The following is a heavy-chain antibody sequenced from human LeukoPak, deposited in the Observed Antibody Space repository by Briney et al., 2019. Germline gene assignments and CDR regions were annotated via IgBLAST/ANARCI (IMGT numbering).Heavy chain of an antibody. CDR1: GYSFTSYW. J-gene: IGHJ4*02. CDR3: ARQVGDYYDSSGYSLD. CDR2: IYPGDSDT. Sequence: KLGESLKISCKGSGYSFTSYWIGWVRQMPGKGLEWMGIIYPGDSDTRYSPSFQGQVTISADKSISTAYLQWSSLKASDTAMYYCARQVGDYYDSSGYSLDWGQGTLVTVSS. D-gene: IGHD3-22*01. V-gene: IGHV5-51*01.